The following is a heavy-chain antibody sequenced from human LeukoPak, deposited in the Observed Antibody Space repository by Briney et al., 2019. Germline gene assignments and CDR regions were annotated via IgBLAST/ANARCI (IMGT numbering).Heavy chain of an antibody. V-gene: IGHV3-7*01. CDR1: GFTIRNSW. CDR2: IKPDGREK. CDR3: AKTFGYSSSWYIVN. J-gene: IGHJ4*02. Sequence: GGSLRLSCEVSGFTIRNSWMSWVRQAPGKGLAWVAYIKPDGREKEYVDSVKGRFTSSRDNAKNSLYLQLNSLRAEDTAVYYCAKTFGYSSSWYIVNWGQGALVTVSS. D-gene: IGHD6-13*01.